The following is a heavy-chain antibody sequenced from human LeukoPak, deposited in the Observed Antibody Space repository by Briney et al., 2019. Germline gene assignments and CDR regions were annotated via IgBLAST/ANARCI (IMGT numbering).Heavy chain of an antibody. V-gene: IGHV4-59*01. CDR1: GGSISSYY. J-gene: IGHJ4*02. CDR3: ARAVDYYDRVDY. Sequence: SETLSLTCTVSGGSISSYYLSWIRQPPGKGLEWIGYIYYSGSTNYNPSLKSRVTISVDTSKNQFSLKLSSVTAADTAVYYCARAVDYYDRVDYWGQGTLVTVSS. D-gene: IGHD3-22*01. CDR2: IYYSGST.